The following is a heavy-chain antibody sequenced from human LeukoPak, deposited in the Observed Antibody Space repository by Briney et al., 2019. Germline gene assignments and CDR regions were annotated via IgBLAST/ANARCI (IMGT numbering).Heavy chain of an antibody. CDR2: INHSGST. CDR3: ARGQGNIAAAGIGGYFDY. D-gene: IGHD6-13*01. V-gene: IGHV4-34*01. Sequence: SETLSLTCAVYGGSFSGYYWSWIRQPPGKGLEWIGEINHSGSTNYNPSLKSRVTISVDTSKNQFSLKLSSVTAADTAVYYCARGQGNIAAAGIGGYFDYWGQGTLVTVSS. J-gene: IGHJ4*02. CDR1: GGSFSGYY.